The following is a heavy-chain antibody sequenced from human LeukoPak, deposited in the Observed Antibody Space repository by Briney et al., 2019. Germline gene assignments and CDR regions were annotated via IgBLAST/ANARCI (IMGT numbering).Heavy chain of an antibody. J-gene: IGHJ6*03. CDR2: ISSSSSYI. CDR1: GFTFGDYA. Sequence: GGSLRLSCTASGFTFGDYAMSWVRQAPGKGLEWVSSISSSSSYIYYADSVKGRFTISRDNAKNSLYLQMNSLRAEDTAVYYCAREGDYVWGSYRSFYYYYMDVWGKGTTVTVSS. V-gene: IGHV3-21*01. CDR3: AREGDYVWGSYRSFYYYYMDV. D-gene: IGHD3-16*02.